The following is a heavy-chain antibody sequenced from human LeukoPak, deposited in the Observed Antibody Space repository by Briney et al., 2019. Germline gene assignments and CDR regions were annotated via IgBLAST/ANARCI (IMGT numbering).Heavy chain of an antibody. CDR3: ARGKAWRSYSSGWYGHY. D-gene: IGHD6-19*01. V-gene: IGHV1-8*01. CDR2: MNPNSGNT. CDR1: GYTFTSYD. Sequence: GASVKVSCKASGYTFTSYDINWVRQATGQGLEWMGWMNPNSGNTGYAQKFQGRVTMTRNTSISTAYMELSSLRSEDTAAYYCARGKAWRSYSSGWYGHYWGQGTLVTVSS. J-gene: IGHJ4*02.